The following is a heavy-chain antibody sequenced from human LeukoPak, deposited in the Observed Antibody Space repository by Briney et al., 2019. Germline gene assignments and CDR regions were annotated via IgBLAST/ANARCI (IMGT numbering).Heavy chain of an antibody. CDR1: GFTFSTCE. CDR3: ARDGPTTTNRNNWFDP. V-gene: IGHV3-48*03. J-gene: IGHJ5*02. CDR2: ISSSGNTI. D-gene: IGHD4-17*01. Sequence: GRSLRLSCAASGFTFSTCEMNWVRQAPGKGLEWVSYISSSGNTIYYADSVKGRFTISRDNAKNSLYLQMNSLRAEDTAVYYCARDGPTTTNRNNWFDPWGQGTLVTVSS.